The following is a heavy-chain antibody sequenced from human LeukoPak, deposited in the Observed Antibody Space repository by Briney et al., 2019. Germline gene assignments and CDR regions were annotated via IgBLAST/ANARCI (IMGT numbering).Heavy chain of an antibody. CDR1: GFTFSGYW. CDR2: IKQDAGEK. Sequence: PGGSLRLSCAASGFTFSGYWMGWLLQAPGKGLEWVANIKQDAGEKYYVDSVKGRFTISRDNAKNSLYLQMHSLRAEDTAVYECARDRGFGQADVWGKGTTVTVSS. D-gene: IGHD3-10*01. J-gene: IGHJ6*04. CDR3: ARDRGFGQADV. V-gene: IGHV3-7*01.